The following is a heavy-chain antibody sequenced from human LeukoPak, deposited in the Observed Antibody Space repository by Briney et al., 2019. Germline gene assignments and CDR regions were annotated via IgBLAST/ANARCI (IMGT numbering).Heavy chain of an antibody. J-gene: IGHJ6*02. D-gene: IGHD2-15*01. Sequence: GGSLRLSCTASGFTFGDYAMSWVRQAPGKGLEWVGFIRSKAYGGTTEYAASVKGRFTISRDDSKSIAYLQMNSLKTEDTAVYYCTRDIVVVVAATGYHYYYGMEVRGQGTTVTVSS. CDR1: GFTFGDYA. CDR3: TRDIVVVVAATGYHYYYGMEV. CDR2: IRSKAYGGTT. V-gene: IGHV3-49*04.